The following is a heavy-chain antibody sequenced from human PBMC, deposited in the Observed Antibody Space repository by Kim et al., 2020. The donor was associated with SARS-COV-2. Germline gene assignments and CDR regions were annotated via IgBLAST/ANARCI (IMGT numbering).Heavy chain of an antibody. CDR2: IYPGDSDT. Sequence: GESLKISCKGSGYSFTNYWIAWVRQMPGKGLEWMGIIYPGDSDTRYSPSFQGHVTISADKSISTAYLQWSSLKASDTAMYYCAIQGIEGATKSYFDSWGQGTLVTVSS. D-gene: IGHD1-26*01. V-gene: IGHV5-51*01. CDR3: AIQGIEGATKSYFDS. J-gene: IGHJ4*02. CDR1: GYSFTNYW.